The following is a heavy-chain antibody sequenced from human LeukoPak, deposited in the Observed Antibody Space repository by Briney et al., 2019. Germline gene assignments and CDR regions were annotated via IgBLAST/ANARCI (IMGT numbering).Heavy chain of an antibody. D-gene: IGHD3-3*01. CDR1: GFTFSSYA. J-gene: IGHJ4*02. V-gene: IGHV3-23*01. Sequence: GGSLRLSCAASGFTFSSYAMSWVRQAPGEGLECVSSISGSGGSTYYGDSVKGWFTISRGNSKKTLHLPMDSLRAEDMAVYYCTIEGRYDFWSGYHDYWGQGTLVTVSS. CDR2: ISGSGGST. CDR3: TIEGRYDFWSGYHDY.